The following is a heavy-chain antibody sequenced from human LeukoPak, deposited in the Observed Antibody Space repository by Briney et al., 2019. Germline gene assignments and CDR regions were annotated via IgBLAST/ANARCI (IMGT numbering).Heavy chain of an antibody. CDR3: ARLPHSSVFDY. D-gene: IGHD6-19*01. Sequence: SETPSLTCTVSGGSISSYYWSWIRQPPGKGLEWIGYIYYSGSTNYNPSLKSRVTISIDTSKNQFSLKLSSVTAADTAVYYCARLPHSSVFDYWGQGTLVTVSS. J-gene: IGHJ4*02. CDR1: GGSISSYY. V-gene: IGHV4-59*01. CDR2: IYYSGST.